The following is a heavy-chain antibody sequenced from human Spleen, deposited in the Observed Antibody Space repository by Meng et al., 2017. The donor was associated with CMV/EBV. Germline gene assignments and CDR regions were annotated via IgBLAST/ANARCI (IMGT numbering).Heavy chain of an antibody. CDR2: ISTTSTYI. CDR1: GFTFSAYS. V-gene: IGHV3-21*01. D-gene: IGHD3-3*01. Sequence: GESLKISCAASGFTFSAYSMNWVRRAPGKGLEWVSSISTTSTYIYYSESVKGRFTISRDNAKNSLYLQMNSLRAEDTAVYYCAGFGVTITNGMDVWGQGTTVTVSS. J-gene: IGHJ6*02. CDR3: AGFGVTITNGMDV.